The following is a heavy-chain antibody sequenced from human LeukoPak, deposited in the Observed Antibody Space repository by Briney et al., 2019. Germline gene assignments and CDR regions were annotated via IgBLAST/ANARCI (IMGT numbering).Heavy chain of an antibody. V-gene: IGHV3-7*03. J-gene: IGHJ6*02. Sequence: GGSLGLSCAASGFTFSNYWMNWVRQAPGKGLEWVANIKQDGSEKYYVDSVKGRFTISRDNTKNSLFLQMNSLRAEDTAVYYCVRAMDVWGQGTTVTVSS. CDR3: VRAMDV. CDR1: GFTFSNYW. CDR2: IKQDGSEK.